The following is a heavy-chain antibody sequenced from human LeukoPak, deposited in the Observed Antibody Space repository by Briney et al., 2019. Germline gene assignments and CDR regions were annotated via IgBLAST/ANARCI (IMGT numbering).Heavy chain of an antibody. J-gene: IGHJ4*02. V-gene: IGHV3-48*04. CDR3: ARVRSYFEWYPPSDY. Sequence: HPGGSLRLSCVASGFTFSNYTMNWVRQAPGKGLEWVSYISSSGSTIYYADSVKGRFTISRDNPKNSLYLQMNSLRAEDTAVYYCARVRSYFEWYPPSDYWGQGTLVTVSS. CDR2: ISSSGSTI. CDR1: GFTFSNYT. D-gene: IGHD3-9*01.